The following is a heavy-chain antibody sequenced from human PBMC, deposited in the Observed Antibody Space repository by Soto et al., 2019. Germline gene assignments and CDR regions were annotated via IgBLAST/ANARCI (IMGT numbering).Heavy chain of an antibody. CDR2: IIPIFGTA. V-gene: IGHV1-69*12. CDR3: ARHVPAAGYYYGMDV. Sequence: QVQLVQSGAEVKKPGSSVKVSCKASGGTFSSYAISWVRQAPGQGLEWMGGIIPIFGTANYAQKFQGRVTFTADESTGTAYMALSSLRSEDSAVYYCARHVPAAGYYYGMDVWGQGTTVTVSS. CDR1: GGTFSSYA. D-gene: IGHD2-2*01. J-gene: IGHJ6*02.